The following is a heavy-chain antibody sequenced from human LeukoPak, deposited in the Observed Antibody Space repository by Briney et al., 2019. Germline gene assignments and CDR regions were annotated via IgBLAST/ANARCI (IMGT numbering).Heavy chain of an antibody. J-gene: IGHJ4*02. D-gene: IGHD3-22*01. CDR2: IYDSGST. Sequence: RASETLSLTCTVSGGSISSSSYYWGWIRQPPGKGLEWIGSIYDSGSTYYNPSLKSRVTISVETSKNQFSLKLSSVTAADTAVYYCARGLQGGYPNFDYWGQGTLVTVSS. CDR1: GGSISSSSYY. CDR3: ARGLQGGYPNFDY. V-gene: IGHV4-39*07.